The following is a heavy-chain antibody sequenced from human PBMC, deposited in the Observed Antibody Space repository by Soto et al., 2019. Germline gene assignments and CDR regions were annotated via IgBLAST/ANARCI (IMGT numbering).Heavy chain of an antibody. J-gene: IGHJ6*02. CDR3: ARRQISPPKRGAAYARGAMDV. CDR2: IWNDGNGY. V-gene: IGHV3-33*01. D-gene: IGHD2-21*01. CDR1: GFTFNNYG. Sequence: QVQLVESGGGVVQPGRSLRLSCAASGFTFNNYGMHWVRQAPGKGLEWVAVIWNDGNGYYYANSVKGRFTISRDNSKNTLYLQMSSLRAEDTAVYYCARRQISPPKRGAAYARGAMDVWGQGTTVTVSS.